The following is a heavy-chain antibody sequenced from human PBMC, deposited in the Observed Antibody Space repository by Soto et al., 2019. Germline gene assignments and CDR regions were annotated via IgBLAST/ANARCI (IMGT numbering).Heavy chain of an antibody. J-gene: IGHJ4*02. CDR2: ISAYNGNT. V-gene: IGHV1-18*01. CDR1: GYTFTSYG. Sequence: ASVKVSCKASGYTFTSYGISWVRQAPGQGLEWMGWISAYNGNTNYAQKLQGRVTMTTDTSTSTAYMGLRSLRSDDTAVYYCARVSSLPDVEMATIDYWGQGTLVTVSS. CDR3: ARVSSLPDVEMATIDY. D-gene: IGHD5-12*01.